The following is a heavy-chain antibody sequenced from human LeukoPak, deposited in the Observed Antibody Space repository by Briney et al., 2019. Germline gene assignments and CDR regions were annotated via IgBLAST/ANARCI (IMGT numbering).Heavy chain of an antibody. CDR1: GFTFSDAW. CDR3: ASWWGVVITTPIDH. Sequence: GSLRLSCAASGFTFSDAWMTWIRQPPGKGLEWIGSIYHSGSTYYKPSLKSRVTISVDTSKNQFSLKLTSVTAADTAVYYCASWWGVVITTPIDHWGQGTLVTVSS. D-gene: IGHD3-22*01. CDR2: IYHSGST. J-gene: IGHJ4*02. V-gene: IGHV4-38-2*01.